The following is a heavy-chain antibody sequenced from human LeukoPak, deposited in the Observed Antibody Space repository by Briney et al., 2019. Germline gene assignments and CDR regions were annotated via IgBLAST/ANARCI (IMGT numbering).Heavy chain of an antibody. Sequence: GGSLRLSCAASGFTFSSNGMHWVRQAPGRGLAWLSRIDRDGLKADYADSVRGRFTISRHNAKSTAYLQMNSLRAEDTAVYYCAKKGGSYYYYYMDVWGKGTTVTVSS. J-gene: IGHJ6*03. CDR2: IDRDGLKA. CDR3: AKKGGSYYYYYMDV. CDR1: GFTFSSNG. V-gene: IGHV3-74*01. D-gene: IGHD1-26*01.